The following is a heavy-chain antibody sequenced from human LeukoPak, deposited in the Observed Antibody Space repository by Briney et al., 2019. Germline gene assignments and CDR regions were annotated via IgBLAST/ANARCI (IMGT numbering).Heavy chain of an antibody. CDR3: ARVQALSNYDTSYYFDY. D-gene: IGHD4-11*01. Sequence: PSETLSLTCTVSGGSISSGSYYWSWIRQPAGKGLEWIGRIYTSGSTNYNPSLKSRVTMSVDTSKNQFSLKLSSVTAADTAVYYCARVQALSNYDTSYYFDYWGQGTLVTVSS. V-gene: IGHV4-61*02. CDR1: GGSISSGSYY. CDR2: IYTSGST. J-gene: IGHJ4*02.